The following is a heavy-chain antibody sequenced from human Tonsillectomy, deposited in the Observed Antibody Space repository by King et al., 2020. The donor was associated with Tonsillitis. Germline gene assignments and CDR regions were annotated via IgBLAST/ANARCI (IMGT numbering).Heavy chain of an antibody. J-gene: IGHJ4*02. CDR2: IRYDGSSK. CDR1: GFTFSTYG. V-gene: IGHV3-30*02. Sequence: VQLVVSGGGVVQPGGSLRLSCAASGFTFSTYGMHWVRQAPGKGLEWVAFIRYDGSSKSYGDSVKGRFTISRDNSKNTVYLQMNSLTTEDTAVYYCAKDGATEDWGQGTLVTVSS. D-gene: IGHD2-21*02. CDR3: AKDGATED.